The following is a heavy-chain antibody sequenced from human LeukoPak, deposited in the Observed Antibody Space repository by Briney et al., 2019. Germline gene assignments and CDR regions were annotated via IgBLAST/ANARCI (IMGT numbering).Heavy chain of an antibody. D-gene: IGHD4-11*01. CDR3: ARGGMTTVTIPDY. CDR1: GCIFSDYY. V-gene: IGHV3-11*06. Sequence: PGGSLRLSCAASGCIFSDYYMSWIRQAPGKGLEWVSYISSSSSYTNYADSVKGRFTISRDNAKNSLYLQMNSLRAEDTAVYYCARGGMTTVTIPDYWGQGTLVTVSS. CDR2: ISSSSSYT. J-gene: IGHJ4*02.